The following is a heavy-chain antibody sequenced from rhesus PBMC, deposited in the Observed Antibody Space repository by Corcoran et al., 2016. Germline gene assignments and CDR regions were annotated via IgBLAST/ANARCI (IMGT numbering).Heavy chain of an antibody. J-gene: IGHJ3*01. CDR2: ISSASSYI. V-gene: IGHV3S4*01. CDR1: GFTFSDYY. Sequence: EVQLVESGGGLVQPGGSLRLSCAASGFTFSDYYMSWVRQAPGKGLEWVSSISSASSYIYYADSVKSRFTISRDNAKNSRSLQMNSLKTEDTAVYYCTREREYCTGSDQCAFDFWGQGLRVTVSS. CDR3: TREREYCTGSDQCAFDF. D-gene: IGHD2-21*01.